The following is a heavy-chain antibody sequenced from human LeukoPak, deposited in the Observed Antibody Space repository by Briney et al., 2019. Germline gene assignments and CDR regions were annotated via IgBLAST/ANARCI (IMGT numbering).Heavy chain of an antibody. V-gene: IGHV4-61*09. CDR1: DDPINSGVYY. CDR3: ARAKKRSGRSRNFYLDV. Sequence: SETLSLTCTVSDDPINSGVYYWNWIRQPAGKGLEWIGHIYTSGTTTNSNPSLKSRVAISPATSKNHFSLKLSSVTAADTAVYYCARAKKRSGRSRNFYLDVWGKGTTVTVSS. D-gene: IGHD1-26*01. J-gene: IGHJ6*03. CDR2: IYTSGTTT.